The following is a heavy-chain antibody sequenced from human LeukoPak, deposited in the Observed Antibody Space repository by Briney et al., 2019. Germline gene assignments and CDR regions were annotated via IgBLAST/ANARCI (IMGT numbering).Heavy chain of an antibody. CDR1: GYTFTGYY. CDR2: INPNSGGT. V-gene: IGHV1-2*02. D-gene: IGHD2-2*01. Sequence: ASVKVSCKASGYTFTGYYMHWVRQAPGQGLVWMGWINPNSGGTNYAQKFQGRVTMTRDTSISTAYMELSRLRSDDTAVYYCARVRRYCSSTSCTGYNWFDPWGQGTLVTVSS. J-gene: IGHJ5*02. CDR3: ARVRRYCSSTSCTGYNWFDP.